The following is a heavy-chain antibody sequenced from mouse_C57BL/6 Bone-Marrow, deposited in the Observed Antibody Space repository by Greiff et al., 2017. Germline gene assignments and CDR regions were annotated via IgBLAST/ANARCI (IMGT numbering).Heavy chain of an antibody. J-gene: IGHJ1*03. CDR2: IDPSDSYT. Sequence: LQQPGAELVMPGASVKLSCKASGYTFTSYWMHWVKQRPGQGLEWIGEIDPSDSYTNYNQKFKGKSTLTVDKSSSTAYMQLSSLTSEDSAVYDCARNLYYGYDGYFDVWGTGTTVTVSS. CDR3: ARNLYYGYDGYFDV. D-gene: IGHD2-2*01. CDR1: GYTFTSYW. V-gene: IGHV1-69*01.